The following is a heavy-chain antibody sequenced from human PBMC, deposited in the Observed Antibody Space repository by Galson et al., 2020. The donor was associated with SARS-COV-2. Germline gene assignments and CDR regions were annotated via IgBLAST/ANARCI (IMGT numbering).Heavy chain of an antibody. CDR1: GFTFSSYG. Sequence: QLGESLKISCAASGFTFSSYGMHWVRQAPGKGLEWVAVISYDGSNKYYADSVKGRFTISRDNSKNTLYLQMNSLRAEDTAVYYCAKDAGWFGDLKYYFDYWGQGTLVTVSS. D-gene: IGHD3-10*01. CDR3: AKDAGWFGDLKYYFDY. J-gene: IGHJ4*02. V-gene: IGHV3-30*18. CDR2: ISYDGSNK.